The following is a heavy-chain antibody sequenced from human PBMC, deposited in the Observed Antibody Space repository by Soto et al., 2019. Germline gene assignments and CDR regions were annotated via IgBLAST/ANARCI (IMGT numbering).Heavy chain of an antibody. J-gene: IGHJ4*02. D-gene: IGHD3-16*02. V-gene: IGHV3-33*01. CDR2: IWYDGSNK. CDR3: ASSFSFSNDY. Sequence: GGSLRLSCAASGFTFSSYGMHWFRQAPGKGLEWVAVIWYDGSNKYYADSVKGRFTISRDNSKNTLYLQMNSLRAEDTAVYYCASSFSFSNDYWGQGTLVTVSS. CDR1: GFTFSSYG.